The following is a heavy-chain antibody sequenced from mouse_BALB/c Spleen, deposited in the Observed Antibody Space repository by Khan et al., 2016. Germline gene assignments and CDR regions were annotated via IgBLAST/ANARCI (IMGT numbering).Heavy chain of an antibody. J-gene: IGHJ1*01. CDR1: GYSITSDYA. CDR2: ISYSGST. D-gene: IGHD1-1*01. Sequence: EVQLQESGPGLVKPSQSLSLTCTVTGYSITSDYAWNWIRQFPGNKLEWMGYISYSGSTSYNPSLKSRISITRDTSKNQFFLQLNSETTEDTATYYCARGRYYGSRGYFDVWGAGTTVTVAS. V-gene: IGHV3-2*02. CDR3: ARGRYYGSRGYFDV.